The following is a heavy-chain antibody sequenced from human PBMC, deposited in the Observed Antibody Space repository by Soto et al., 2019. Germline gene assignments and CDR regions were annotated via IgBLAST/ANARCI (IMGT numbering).Heavy chain of an antibody. V-gene: IGHV1-18*01. CDR3: ARDLRVDMVTTSSGTAAGSRDY. CDR2: ISANNGQT. D-gene: IGHD5-12*01. J-gene: IGHJ4*02. Sequence: QVQLVQSGTEVKKPGASVKVSCKGSGYTFTSYGVTWVRQAPGQGLELMGWISANNGQTDYAQRLQGRLTMTTDTSTSTAYMELRSLTSDDTAVYYCARDLRVDMVTTSSGTAAGSRDYWGQGTLVTVSS. CDR1: GYTFTSYG.